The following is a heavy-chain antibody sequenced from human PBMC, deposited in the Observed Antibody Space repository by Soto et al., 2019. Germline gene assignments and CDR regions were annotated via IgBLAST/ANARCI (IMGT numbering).Heavy chain of an antibody. CDR3: ARDNIVVVPAAMDYYYGMDV. Sequence: SQTLSLTCTVSGGSISSYYWSWIRQPPGKGLEWIGYIYYSGSTNYNPSLKSRVTISVDTSKNQFSLKLSSVTAADTAVYYCARDNIVVVPAAMDYYYGMDVWVQGTTVTVSS. CDR2: IYYSGST. J-gene: IGHJ6*02. CDR1: GGSISSYY. V-gene: IGHV4-59*01. D-gene: IGHD2-2*01.